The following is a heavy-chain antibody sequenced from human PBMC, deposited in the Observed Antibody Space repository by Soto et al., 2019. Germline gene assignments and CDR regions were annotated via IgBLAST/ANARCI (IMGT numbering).Heavy chain of an antibody. CDR2: ISYNGRT. Sequence: SETLSLTCNVSGGSISRGGYLWSWIRQHPGKGLEWIGFISYNGRTSYNPSLKSRVTISADTSKNQISLELNSVTAADTALYYCARHGSYWGPGTLVTVSS. J-gene: IGHJ4*02. CDR1: GGSISRGGYL. V-gene: IGHV4-31*03. CDR3: ARHGSY.